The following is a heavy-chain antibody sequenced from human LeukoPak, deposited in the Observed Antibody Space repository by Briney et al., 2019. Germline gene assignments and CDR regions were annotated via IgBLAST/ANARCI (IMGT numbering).Heavy chain of an antibody. J-gene: IGHJ4*02. CDR1: GGSFSGYY. D-gene: IGHD5-18*01. Sequence: SETLSLTCAVYGGSFSGYYWSWIRQPPGKGLEWIGVINHSGSTNYNPSLKSRVTISVDMSKNQFSLKLSSVTAADTAVYYCARTRGYTYGYDYWGQGTLVTVSS. CDR3: ARTRGYTYGYDY. V-gene: IGHV4-34*01. CDR2: INHSGST.